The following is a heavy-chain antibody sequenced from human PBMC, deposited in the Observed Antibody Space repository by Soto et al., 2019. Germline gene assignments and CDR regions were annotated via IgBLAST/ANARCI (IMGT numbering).Heavy chain of an antibody. CDR2: ISYDGSNK. V-gene: IGHV3-30*18. D-gene: IGHD3-10*01. J-gene: IGHJ4*02. CDR1: GFTFSSYG. CDR3: AKDVGFLAARYYFDY. Sequence: PGGSLRLSCAASGFTFSSYGMHWVRQAPGKGLEWVAVISYDGSNKYYADSVKGRFTISRDNSKNTLYLQMNGLRAEDTAVYYCAKDVGFLAARYYFDYWGQGTLVTVSS.